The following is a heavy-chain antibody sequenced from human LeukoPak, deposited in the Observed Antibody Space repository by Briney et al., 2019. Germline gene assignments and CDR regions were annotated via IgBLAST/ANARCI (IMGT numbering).Heavy chain of an antibody. CDR2: IRYDGSNK. J-gene: IGHJ4*02. V-gene: IGHV3-30*02. CDR3: AKDRVDYYYDSSGYQGLDY. Sequence: GRSLRLSCAASGFTFSSYGMHWVRQAPGKGPEWVAFIRYDGSNKYYADSVKGRFTISRDNSKNTLYLQMNSLRAEDTAVYYCAKDRVDYYYDSSGYQGLDYWGQGTLVTVSS. D-gene: IGHD3-22*01. CDR1: GFTFSSYG.